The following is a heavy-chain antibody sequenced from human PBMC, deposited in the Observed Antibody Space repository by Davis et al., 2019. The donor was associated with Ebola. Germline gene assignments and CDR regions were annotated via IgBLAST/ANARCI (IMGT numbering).Heavy chain of an antibody. J-gene: IGHJ4*02. D-gene: IGHD3-22*01. Sequence: GESLKISCKTSGYIFTNYWIGWVRQMPGKGLEWMGIIYPEDSDTIYSPSFQGQVTISADKSINTAYLQWGSLKASDTAIYYCARQGIIVATNIVNWGQGTLVTVSS. CDR2: IYPEDSDT. CDR1: GYIFTNYW. CDR3: ARQGIIVATNIVN. V-gene: IGHV5-51*01.